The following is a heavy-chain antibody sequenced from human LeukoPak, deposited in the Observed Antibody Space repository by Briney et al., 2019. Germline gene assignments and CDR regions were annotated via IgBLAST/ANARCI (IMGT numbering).Heavy chain of an antibody. CDR3: ARWSATYHFDY. Sequence: ASVKVSCKASGYTFTGYYIHWVRQAPGQGLEWMGWINPNNGGTNYAQKFQGRVTMTRDTSISTVYMELSRLTSDDTAVYYCARWSATYHFDYWGQGTLLTVSS. CDR2: INPNNGGT. V-gene: IGHV1-2*02. CDR1: GYTFTGYY. J-gene: IGHJ4*02. D-gene: IGHD3-3*01.